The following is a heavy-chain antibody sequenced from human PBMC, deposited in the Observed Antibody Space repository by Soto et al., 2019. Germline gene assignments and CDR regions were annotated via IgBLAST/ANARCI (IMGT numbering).Heavy chain of an antibody. CDR3: APLAVAGPNFAY. CDR2: ISSSGDKT. J-gene: IGHJ4*02. CDR1: GFIFNNYG. D-gene: IGHD6-19*01. V-gene: IGHV3-23*01. Sequence: EVQLLESGGALVQPGGSLRLSCAASGFIFNNYGMSWVRQAPGKGLEWVSTISSSGDKTYYAESVKGRFTISRDNSKNPLYLQMDTLRSEDTAVYYCAPLAVAGPNFAYWGQGTLVTVSS.